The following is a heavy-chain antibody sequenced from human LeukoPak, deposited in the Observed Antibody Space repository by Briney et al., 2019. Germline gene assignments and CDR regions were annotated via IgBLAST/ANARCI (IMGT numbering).Heavy chain of an antibody. J-gene: IGHJ5*02. CDR1: GDSVNSGAYY. CDR2: IYPLETT. V-gene: IGHV4-61*02. CDR3: ARHSWQQLSPQVGTNWFDP. D-gene: IGHD6-13*01. Sequence: SQTLSLTCTVSGDSVNSGAYYWSWLRQPAGKEPEWIGRIYPLETTNYNPSLKSRVAISVDTSKNQFSLKLSSVTAADTAVYYCARHSWQQLSPQVGTNWFDPWGQGTLVTVSS.